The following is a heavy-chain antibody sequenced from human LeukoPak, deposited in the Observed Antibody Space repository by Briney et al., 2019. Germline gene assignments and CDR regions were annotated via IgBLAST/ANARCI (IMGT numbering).Heavy chain of an antibody. Sequence: GGSLRLSCAASGFTFSSYDMSWVRQAPGKGLEWVSAISGSGGSTYYADSVKGRFTISRDNSKNTLYLQMNSLRAEDTAVYYCAKDLVVPAAIRGYSGYDSDFDYWGQGTLVTVSS. D-gene: IGHD2-2*02. CDR2: ISGSGGST. J-gene: IGHJ4*02. CDR1: GFTFSSYD. CDR3: AKDLVVPAAIRGYSGYDSDFDY. V-gene: IGHV3-23*01.